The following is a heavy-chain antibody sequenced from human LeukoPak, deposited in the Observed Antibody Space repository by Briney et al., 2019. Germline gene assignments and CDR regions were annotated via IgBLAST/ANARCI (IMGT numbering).Heavy chain of an antibody. D-gene: IGHD5-12*01. J-gene: IGHJ1*01. CDR3: AIESGYSGYGGRNTAIRSSGFQH. Sequence: PSETLSLTCTVSGGSISSGSYYWSWIRQPAGKGLEWIGRIYTSGSTNYNPSLKSRVTISVDTSKNQFSLKLSSVTAADTAVYYCAIESGYSGYGGRNTAIRSSGFQHWGQGTLVTVSS. CDR2: IYTSGST. V-gene: IGHV4-61*02. CDR1: GGSISSGSYY.